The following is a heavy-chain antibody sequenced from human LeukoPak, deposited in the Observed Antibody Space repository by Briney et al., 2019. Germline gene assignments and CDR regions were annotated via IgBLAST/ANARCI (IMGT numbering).Heavy chain of an antibody. CDR2: ISYSGST. CDR1: GGSISSDGYY. V-gene: IGHV4-31*03. CDR3: ARREPCDSNGSCSYAY. D-gene: IGHD2-2*01. Sequence: PSETLSLTCTVSGGSISSDGYYWGWIRQHPGKGLEWIGYISYSGSTHYSSSLKSRVAISVDSSTSQFSLRLSSVTAADTAMYYCARREPCDSNGSCSYAYWGQGTTVAVSS. J-gene: IGHJ6*02.